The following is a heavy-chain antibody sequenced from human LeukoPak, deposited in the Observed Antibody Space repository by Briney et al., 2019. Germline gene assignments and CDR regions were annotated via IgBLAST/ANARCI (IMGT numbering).Heavy chain of an antibody. CDR3: LVLGYCSGGSCPPNAFDI. D-gene: IGHD2-15*01. J-gene: IGHJ3*02. Sequence: ASVKVSCKASGYTFTSYYMHWVRQAPGQGLEWMGIINPSGSSTSYAQKFQGRVTMTRDTSTSTVYMELSSLRSEDTAVYYRLVLGYCSGGSCPPNAFDIWGQGTMVTVSA. CDR1: GYTFTSYY. CDR2: INPSGSST. V-gene: IGHV1-46*01.